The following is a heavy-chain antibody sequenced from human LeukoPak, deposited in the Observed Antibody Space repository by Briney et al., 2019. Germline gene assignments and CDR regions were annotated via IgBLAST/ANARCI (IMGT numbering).Heavy chain of an antibody. CDR3: TTESRTPYDFWSGYPSLMDV. J-gene: IGHJ6*03. CDR2: IRYDGSNK. V-gene: IGHV3-30*02. CDR1: GFTFSSYG. Sequence: GGSLRLSCAASGFTFSSYGMHWVRQAPGKGLEWVAFIRYDGSNKYYADSVKGRFTISRDNSKNTLYLQMNSLKTEDTAVYYCTTESRTPYDFWSGYPSLMDVWGKGTTVTVSS. D-gene: IGHD3-3*01.